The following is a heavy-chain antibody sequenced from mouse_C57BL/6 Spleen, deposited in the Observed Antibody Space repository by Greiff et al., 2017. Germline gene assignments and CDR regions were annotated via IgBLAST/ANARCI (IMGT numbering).Heavy chain of an antibody. CDR2: ISSGGSYT. CDR1: GFTFSSYG. V-gene: IGHV5-6*01. D-gene: IGHD1-3*01. Sequence: DVHLVESGGDLVKPGGSLKLSCAASGFTFSSYGMSWVRQTPDKRLEWVATISSGGSYTYYPDSVKGRFTISRDNAKNTLYLQMSSLKSEDTAMYYGARHEGDIRDFDYWGQGTTLTVSS. J-gene: IGHJ2*01. CDR3: ARHEGDIRDFDY.